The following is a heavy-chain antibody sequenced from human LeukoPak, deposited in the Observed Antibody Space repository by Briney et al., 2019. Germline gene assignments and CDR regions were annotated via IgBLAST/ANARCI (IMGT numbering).Heavy chain of an antibody. CDR1: GGSISSYY. D-gene: IGHD1-7*01. CDR2: ISRSGDTI. CDR3: AGYHWNYGVVY. V-gene: IGHV3-11*01. J-gene: IGHJ4*02. Sequence: LSLTCTVSGGSISSYYWSWIRQAPGKGLEWISYISRSGDTIDYADSVKGRFTISRDNAKNSLYLQMNSLRADDTAVYYCAGYHWNYGVVYWGQGTLVTVSS.